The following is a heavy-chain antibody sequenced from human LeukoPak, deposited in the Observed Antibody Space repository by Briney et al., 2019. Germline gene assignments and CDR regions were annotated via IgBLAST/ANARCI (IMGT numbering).Heavy chain of an antibody. CDR3: ARDATNAQIAAAGTPLDY. D-gene: IGHD6-13*01. V-gene: IGHV6-1*01. Sequence: SQTLSLTCAISGDSVSSNSAAWNWIRQSPSRGLEWLGRTYYRSKWYNDYAVSVKSRITINPDRSKNQFSLQLNSVTPEDTAVYYCARDATNAQIAAAGTPLDYWGQGTLVTVSS. J-gene: IGHJ4*02. CDR1: GDSVSSNSAA. CDR2: TYYRSKWYN.